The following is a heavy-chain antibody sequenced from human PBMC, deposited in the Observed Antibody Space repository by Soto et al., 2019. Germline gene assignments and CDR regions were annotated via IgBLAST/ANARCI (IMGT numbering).Heavy chain of an antibody. V-gene: IGHV3-23*01. CDR3: AKDSHSSGWFYFDY. Sequence: GGSLRLSCAASGFTFSNYAMSWVRQAPGKGLEWVSGIGGSGGSTYYADSVKGRFTISRDNSKNTLYLQTNSLRAEDTALYYYAKDSHSSGWFYFDYWGQGTLVTVSS. CDR1: GFTFSNYA. CDR2: IGGSGGST. J-gene: IGHJ4*02. D-gene: IGHD6-19*01.